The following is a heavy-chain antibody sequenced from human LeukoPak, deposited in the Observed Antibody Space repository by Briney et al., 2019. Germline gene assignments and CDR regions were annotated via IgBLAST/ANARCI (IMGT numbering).Heavy chain of an antibody. J-gene: IGHJ4*02. CDR3: ARGQGGSYDILSDDYRPPDY. Sequence: GGSLRLSCAASGFTFSSYWMSWVRQAPGKGLEWVANIKQDGSEKYYVDSVKGRFTISRDNAKNSLYLQMNSLRAEDTAVYYCARGQGGSYDILSDDYRPPDYWGQGTLVTVSS. V-gene: IGHV3-7*03. D-gene: IGHD3-9*01. CDR2: IKQDGSEK. CDR1: GFTFSSYW.